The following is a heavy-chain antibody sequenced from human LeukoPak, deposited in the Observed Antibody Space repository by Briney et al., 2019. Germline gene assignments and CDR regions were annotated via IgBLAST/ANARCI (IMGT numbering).Heavy chain of an antibody. CDR3: ARDPSSDNAY. Sequence: GGSLRLSCAASGLTLSAYSMNWVRQAPGKGLEWVSHIGISTTTVYYADSVRGRFTISRDDAKNSLYLQMNSLRVEDTAVYYCARDPSSDNAYWGQGTLVTASS. D-gene: IGHD1-14*01. J-gene: IGHJ4*02. V-gene: IGHV3-48*04. CDR1: GLTLSAYS. CDR2: IGISTTTV.